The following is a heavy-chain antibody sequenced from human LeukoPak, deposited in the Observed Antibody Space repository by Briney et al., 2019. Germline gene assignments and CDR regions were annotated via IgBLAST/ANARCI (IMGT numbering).Heavy chain of an antibody. CDR2: INHSGST. CDR3: ARVKYGSGRPYYFDY. CDR1: GGSFSGYY. D-gene: IGHD3-10*01. J-gene: IGHJ4*02. Sequence: SETLSLTCAVYGGSFSGYYWSWIRQPPGKGLEWIGEINHSGSTNYNPSLESRVTISVDTSKNQFSLKLSSVTAADTAVYYCARVKYGSGRPYYFDYWGQGTLVTVSS. V-gene: IGHV4-34*01.